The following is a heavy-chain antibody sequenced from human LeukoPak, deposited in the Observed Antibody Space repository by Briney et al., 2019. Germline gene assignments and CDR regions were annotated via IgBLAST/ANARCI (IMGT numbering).Heavy chain of an antibody. Sequence: SETLSLTCTVSGGSISSYYWSWIRQPPGKGLEWIGYIYSSGSTNYNPSLKSRITISVDTSKNQFSLKLSSVTAADTAVYYCARDAYCSSTSCYIGDDAFDIWGQGTMVTVSS. CDR3: ARDAYCSSTSCYIGDDAFDI. D-gene: IGHD2-2*02. CDR1: GGSISSYY. CDR2: IYSSGST. V-gene: IGHV4-59*12. J-gene: IGHJ3*02.